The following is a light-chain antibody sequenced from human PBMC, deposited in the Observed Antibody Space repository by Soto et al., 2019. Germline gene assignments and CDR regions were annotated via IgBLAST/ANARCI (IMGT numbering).Light chain of an antibody. V-gene: IGLV2-8*01. CDR2: EVS. CDR1: SSDVGGYNY. J-gene: IGLJ3*02. CDR3: SSYAGSNNWV. Sequence: QSALTQPPSASGSPGQSVTISCTGTSSDVGGYNYVSWYQQHPGKAPNLMIYEVSKRPSGVPDRFSGSKSDNTASLTVSGLQAEDEADYYSSSYAGSNNWVFGGGTKLTVL.